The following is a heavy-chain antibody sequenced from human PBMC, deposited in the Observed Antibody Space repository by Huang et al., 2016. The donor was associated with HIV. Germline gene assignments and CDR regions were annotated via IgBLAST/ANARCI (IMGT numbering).Heavy chain of an antibody. V-gene: IGHV1-18*01. Sequence: QVQMVQSGAEVKKPGASVKVSCKASGYNFKSYGITWVRQAPGQGLEWMGWINTYKGNTNYPQKFQGRVTMTTDTSTSTAYMELRGLRSNDTAVYFCARQGFGRRDAFDIWGQGTFVTVS. CDR1: GYNFKSYG. D-gene: IGHD3-10*01. CDR2: INTYKGNT. CDR3: ARQGFGRRDAFDI. J-gene: IGHJ3*02.